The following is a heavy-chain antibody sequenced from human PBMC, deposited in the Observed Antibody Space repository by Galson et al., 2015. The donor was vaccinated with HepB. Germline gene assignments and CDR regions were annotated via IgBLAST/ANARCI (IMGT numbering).Heavy chain of an antibody. CDR3: AKAWLQFSLPTMYFDN. Sequence: SLRLSCAASGFTFSSYGMHWVRQAPGKGLEWVAVISYDGSNKYYADSLKGRFTISRDNSKNTLSLQMNSLRAEDTAVYYCAKAWLQFSLPTMYFDNWGQGTLVTVSS. D-gene: IGHD5-24*01. V-gene: IGHV3-30*18. CDR2: ISYDGSNK. J-gene: IGHJ4*02. CDR1: GFTFSSYG.